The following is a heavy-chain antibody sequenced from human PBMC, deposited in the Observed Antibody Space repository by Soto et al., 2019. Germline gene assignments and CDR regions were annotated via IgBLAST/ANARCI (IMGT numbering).Heavy chain of an antibody. CDR1: GGSFSGYY. CDR3: ARGRGYSCGYRSPSCFDY. J-gene: IGHJ4*02. Sequence: SETLSLTCAVYGGSFSGYYWSWIRQPPGKGLEWIGEINHSGSTNYNPSLKSRVTISVDTSKNQFSLKLSSVTAADTAVYYCARGRGYSCGYRSPSCFDYWGQGTLVNVSS. CDR2: INHSGST. V-gene: IGHV4-34*01. D-gene: IGHD5-18*01.